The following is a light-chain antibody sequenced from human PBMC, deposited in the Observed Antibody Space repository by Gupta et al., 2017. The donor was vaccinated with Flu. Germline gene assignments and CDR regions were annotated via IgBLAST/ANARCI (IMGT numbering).Light chain of an antibody. CDR1: QSVSNF. CDR2: AAS. CDR3: QQCNSTPQT. V-gene: IGKV1-39*01. Sequence: PSSLSASVGDRVTITCRASQSVSNFLHWYQQKPGKAPKLLIYAASTLQGGAPSRFSGSGSGTDFTLTINSLRPEDFATYYCQQCNSTPQTFGRGTTLEIK. J-gene: IGKJ4*02.